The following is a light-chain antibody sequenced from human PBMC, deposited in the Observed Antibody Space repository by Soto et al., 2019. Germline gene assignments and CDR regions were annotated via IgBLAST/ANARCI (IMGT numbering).Light chain of an antibody. V-gene: IGKV3-15*01. CDR3: QQYNNWPWT. Sequence: IVMTQSPATPSVSPGGRAALSCSASQSISGTLAWYQQKPGQAPRLLIYGASTRATSFPARFSGSGSGTDFTLTISSLQSEDFAVYYCQQYNNWPWTFGQVTKVDIK. CDR1: QSISGT. J-gene: IGKJ1*01. CDR2: GAS.